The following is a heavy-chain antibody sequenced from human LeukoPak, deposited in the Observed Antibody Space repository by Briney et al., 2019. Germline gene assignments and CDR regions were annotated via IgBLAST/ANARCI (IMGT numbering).Heavy chain of an antibody. V-gene: IGHV3-23*01. Sequence: PGGSLRLSCAASGFTFNTYAMSWLRQAPGEGLEWVSTISPSGGSTFYADSVKGRFTIFRDNSKNTLYLQMNNLRVDDTAVYYCAKDPYSGSPRGFDYWGQGTLVAASS. CDR2: ISPSGGST. CDR3: AKDPYSGSPRGFDY. D-gene: IGHD1-26*01. J-gene: IGHJ4*02. CDR1: GFTFNTYA.